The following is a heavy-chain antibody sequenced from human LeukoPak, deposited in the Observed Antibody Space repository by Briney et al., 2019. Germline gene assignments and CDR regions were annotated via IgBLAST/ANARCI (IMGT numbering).Heavy chain of an antibody. D-gene: IGHD1-26*01. Sequence: PGGSLRLSCAASGFTFSSYSMNWVRQAPAKGLEWVSYISSSSSSIYYADSLKGRLTISRDNAKNSLHLQMNSLRADDTAVDYCARDLGLDYWGQGTLVTVSS. CDR2: ISSSSSSI. CDR3: ARDLGLDY. J-gene: IGHJ4*02. CDR1: GFTFSSYS. V-gene: IGHV3-48*01.